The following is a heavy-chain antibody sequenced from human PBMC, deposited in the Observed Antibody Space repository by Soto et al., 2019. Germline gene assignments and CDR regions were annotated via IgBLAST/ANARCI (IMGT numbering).Heavy chain of an antibody. Sequence: SETLSLTCAVYGESLSAYYWTWIRQPPGKGLEWIGEINQSGSTNYNPSLKSRVTMSADTSKEHFSLKVTSVTAAGTAVYYCARGTVYVPFLFPCLDVWGQGTTVTVSS. CDR2: INQSGST. V-gene: IGHV4-34*01. D-gene: IGHD3-10*02. CDR1: GESLSAYY. CDR3: ARGTVYVPFLFPCLDV. J-gene: IGHJ6*02.